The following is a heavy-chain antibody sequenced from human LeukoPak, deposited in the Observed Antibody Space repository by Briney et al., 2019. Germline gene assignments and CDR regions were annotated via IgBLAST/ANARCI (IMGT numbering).Heavy chain of an antibody. CDR3: ARLYSGYERDYYYGMDA. D-gene: IGHD5-12*01. V-gene: IGHV1-69*04. CDR1: GGTFSSYA. J-gene: IGHJ6*02. CDR2: IILILGIA. Sequence: ASVKVSCKASGGTFSSYAISWVRQAPGQGLEWMGRIILILGIANYAQKFQGRVTITADKSTSTAYMELSSLRSEDTAVYYCARLYSGYERDYYYGMDAWGQGTTVTVSS.